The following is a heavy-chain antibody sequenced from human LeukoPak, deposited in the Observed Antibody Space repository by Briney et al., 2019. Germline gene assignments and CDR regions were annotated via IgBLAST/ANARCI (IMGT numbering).Heavy chain of an antibody. CDR2: IRYDGSNK. J-gene: IGHJ4*02. Sequence: GGSLRLSCAASGFTFSSYGMHWVRQAPGKGLEWVAFIRYDGSNKYYADSVKGRFTISRDNSKNTLYLQMNSLRAEDTAVYYCARGRYCSSTSCYDGVAYWGQGTLVTVSS. V-gene: IGHV3-30*02. CDR1: GFTFSSYG. CDR3: ARGRYCSSTSCYDGVAY. D-gene: IGHD2-2*01.